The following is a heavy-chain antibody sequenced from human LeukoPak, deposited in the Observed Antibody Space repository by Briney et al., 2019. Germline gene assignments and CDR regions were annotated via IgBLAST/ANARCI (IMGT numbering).Heavy chain of an antibody. D-gene: IGHD4-17*01. CDR1: GGSFSGYY. CDR2: INHSGST. CDR3: ARGLDGDYDYYYYHGMDV. J-gene: IGHJ6*02. V-gene: IGHV4-34*01. Sequence: KPSETLSLTCAVYGGSFSGYYWSWIRQPPGKGLEWIGEINHSGSTNYNPSLKSRVTISVDTSKNQFSLKLSSVTAADTAVYYCARGLDGDYDYYYYHGMDVWGQGTTVTVSS.